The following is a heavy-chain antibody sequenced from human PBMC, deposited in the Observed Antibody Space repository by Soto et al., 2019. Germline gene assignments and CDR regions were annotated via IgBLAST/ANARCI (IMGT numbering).Heavy chain of an antibody. CDR2: IYYSGST. Sequence: SETLSLTCPVSGFSISSYYWSWIRQPPGKGLEWIGYIYYSGSTNYNPSLKSRVTISVDTSKNQFSLKLSSVTAADTAVYYCARVLRYFDWLLQGSAPPYMDVWGKGTTVTVSS. D-gene: IGHD3-9*01. V-gene: IGHV4-59*08. J-gene: IGHJ6*03. CDR1: GFSISSYY. CDR3: ARVLRYFDWLLQGSAPPYMDV.